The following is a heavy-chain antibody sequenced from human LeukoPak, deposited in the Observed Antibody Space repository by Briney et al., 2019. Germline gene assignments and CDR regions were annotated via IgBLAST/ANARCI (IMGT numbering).Heavy chain of an antibody. J-gene: IGHJ5*02. D-gene: IGHD3-22*01. CDR3: AGYYYDSSGYPRPWFDP. Sequence: ALVKVSCKASGYTSTNYGISWMRQAPGQGLEWMGWISAYNGNTNFAQKLQGRVTLTTDTSTGTAYMELRSLRSDDTAVYYCAGYYYDSSGYPRPWFDPWGQGTLVTVSS. CDR2: ISAYNGNT. CDR1: GYTSTNYG. V-gene: IGHV1-18*01.